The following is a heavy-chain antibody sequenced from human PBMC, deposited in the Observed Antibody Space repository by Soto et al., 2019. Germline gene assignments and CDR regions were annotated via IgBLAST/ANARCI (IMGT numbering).Heavy chain of an antibody. CDR1: GGSISSFY. CDR3: ARDLGYCSTTTCYPYFDP. Sequence: SETLSLTCTVSGGSISSFYWSWLRQPPGKGLEWIGYIYYSGNTNYNPSLKSRVTISVDTSKNQFSLKLSSVTAADTAVYYCARDLGYCSTTTCYPYFDPWSQGTLVTVS. J-gene: IGHJ5*02. CDR2: IYYSGNT. V-gene: IGHV4-59*12. D-gene: IGHD2-2*01.